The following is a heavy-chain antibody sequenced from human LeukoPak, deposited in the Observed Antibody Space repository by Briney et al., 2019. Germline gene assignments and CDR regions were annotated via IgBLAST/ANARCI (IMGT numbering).Heavy chain of an antibody. V-gene: IGHV4-4*02. CDR3: MGADYGGH. D-gene: IGHD4-17*01. CDR2: IWHSGTT. J-gene: IGHJ4*02. Sequence: SETLSLTCAVSGASIISNNWWSWVRQPSGKGLEWIGEIWHSGTTNYNPSLKSRVTISVVKSKNQFSLKLNSVTAADTAVYYCMGADYGGHWGQGTLVTVSS. CDR1: GASIISNNW.